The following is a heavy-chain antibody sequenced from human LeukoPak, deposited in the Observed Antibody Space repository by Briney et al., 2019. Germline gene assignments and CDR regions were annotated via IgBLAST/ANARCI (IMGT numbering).Heavy chain of an antibody. Sequence: GGSLRLSCAASVFTFSSYSMSWVRQAPWNGQEWVSAISGSGGSTYYADSVKGRFTISRDNSKNTLYLQMNSLRAEDTAVYYCAKSMVFTLPYPHFDYWGQGTLVTVSS. V-gene: IGHV3-23*01. CDR2: ISGSGGST. J-gene: IGHJ4*02. CDR1: VFTFSSYS. CDR3: AKSMVFTLPYPHFDY. D-gene: IGHD2-21*01.